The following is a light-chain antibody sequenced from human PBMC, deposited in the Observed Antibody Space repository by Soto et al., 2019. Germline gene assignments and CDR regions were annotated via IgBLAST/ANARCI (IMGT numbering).Light chain of an antibody. CDR2: DVS. CDR1: QSVGTY. CDR3: QHRSIWPVS. J-gene: IGKJ5*01. Sequence: EIVLTHSPATLSLSPGERATLSCRASQSVGTYLAWYQQKPGQSPSLLMFDVSNRATGIPARFSGSGSGTDFTLTISSLEPEDFGVYYCQHRSIWPVSFGQGTRLEVK. V-gene: IGKV3-11*01.